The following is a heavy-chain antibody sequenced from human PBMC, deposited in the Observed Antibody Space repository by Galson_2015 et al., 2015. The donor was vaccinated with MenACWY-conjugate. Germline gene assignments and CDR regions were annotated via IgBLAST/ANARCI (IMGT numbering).Heavy chain of an antibody. CDR1: GFTFRNYW. J-gene: IGHJ6*02. CDR3: ARGHYGMDV. CDR2: IKKDGSEK. V-gene: IGHV3-7*03. Sequence: SLRLSCAVSGFTFRNYWMTWVRQAPGKGLEWVATIKKDGSEKYYVDTVKGRFTSSRDNTKNSMYLEMNSLRAEDTAVYHCARGHYGMDVWGQGTTVTASS.